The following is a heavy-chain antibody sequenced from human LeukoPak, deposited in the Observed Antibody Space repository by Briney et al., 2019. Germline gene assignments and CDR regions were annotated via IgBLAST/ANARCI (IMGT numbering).Heavy chain of an antibody. V-gene: IGHV4-59*01. J-gene: IGHJ6*02. D-gene: IGHD3-16*01. Sequence: PLETLSLTCTVSGGSISSYYWSWIRQPPGKGLEWIGYIYYSGGTNYNPSLKSRVTISVDTSKNQFSLKLSSVTAADTAVYYCARGGRYIRRRLDVWGQGTTVTVSS. CDR1: GGSISSYY. CDR3: ARGGRYIRRRLDV. CDR2: IYYSGGT.